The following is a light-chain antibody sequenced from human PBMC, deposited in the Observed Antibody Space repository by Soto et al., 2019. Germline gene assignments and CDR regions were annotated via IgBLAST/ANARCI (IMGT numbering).Light chain of an antibody. CDR2: EVS. J-gene: IGLJ3*02. V-gene: IGLV2-14*01. CDR1: SGDIGGYNF. CDR3: NSYTRTSARV. Sequence: QSVLTQPASVSGSPGQSITISCTGTSGDIGGYNFVSWYQQHPGKAPKVIIYEVSNRPSGVSNRFSGSKSGNTASLTISGLHAEDEADYYCNSYTRTSARVFGGGTTLTVL.